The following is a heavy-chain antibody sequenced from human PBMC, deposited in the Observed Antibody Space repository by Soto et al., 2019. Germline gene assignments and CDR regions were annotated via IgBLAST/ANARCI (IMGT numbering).Heavy chain of an antibody. J-gene: IGHJ4*02. V-gene: IGHV3-11*04. Sequence: GGSLRLSCAASGFTFSDYYMSWIRQAPGKGLEWVSYISSSGSTIYYADSVKGRFTISRDNAKNSLYLQMNSLRAEDTAVYYCAAAVVTLFGTPDFCGQGILVTVSS. CDR2: ISSSGSTI. CDR1: GFTFSDYY. D-gene: IGHD2-21*02. CDR3: AAAVVTLFGTPDF.